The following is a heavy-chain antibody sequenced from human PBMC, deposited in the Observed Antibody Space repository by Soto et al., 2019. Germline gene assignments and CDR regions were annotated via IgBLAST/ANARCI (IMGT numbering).Heavy chain of an antibody. CDR3: TTSRVTAYGDYFDY. V-gene: IGHV3-15*07. D-gene: IGHD4-17*01. CDR2: IKSKTDGGTT. Sequence: GGSLRLSCAASGFTFSNAWMNWVRQAPGKGLEWVGRIKSKTDGGTTDYAAPVKGRFTISRDDSKNTLYLQMNSLKTEDTAVYYCTTSRVTAYGDYFDYWGQGTLVTVSS. CDR1: GFTFSNAW. J-gene: IGHJ4*02.